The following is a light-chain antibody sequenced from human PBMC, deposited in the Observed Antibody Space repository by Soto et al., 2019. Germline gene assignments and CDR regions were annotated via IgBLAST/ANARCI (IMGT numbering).Light chain of an antibody. J-gene: IGKJ4*01. Sequence: DIVVTQSPATLSLTPGERVILSCRAIQSVSNYLPWYQQKPGQAPRLLIYDESKRATGIPARFSGRVSGTDFTLTISSLESEDFAVYYCQQRSDLPFTFGGGTKVEIK. V-gene: IGKV3-11*01. CDR2: DES. CDR1: QSVSNY. CDR3: QQRSDLPFT.